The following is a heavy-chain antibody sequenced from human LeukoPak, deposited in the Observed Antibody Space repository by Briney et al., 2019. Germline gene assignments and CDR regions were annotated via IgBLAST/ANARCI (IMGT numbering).Heavy chain of an antibody. CDR2: ISAYNGNT. D-gene: IGHD3-22*01. V-gene: IGHV1-18*01. CDR1: GYTFTSYG. CDR3: ARSMGYYYDSSGYFQH. Sequence: ASVKVSCKASGYTFTSYGISWVRQAAGQGLEWMGWISAYNGNTNYARKLQGRVTMTTDTSTSTAYMELRSLRSDDTAVYYCARSMGYYYDSSGYFQHWGQGTLVTVSS. J-gene: IGHJ1*01.